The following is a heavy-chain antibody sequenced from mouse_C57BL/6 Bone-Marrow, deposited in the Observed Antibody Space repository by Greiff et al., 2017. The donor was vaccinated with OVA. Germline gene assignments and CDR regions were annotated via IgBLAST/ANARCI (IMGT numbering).Heavy chain of an antibody. CDR3: ARGCYYYGSSYNYAIDY. D-gene: IGHD1-1*01. CDR1: GYSFTDYN. V-gene: IGHV1-39*01. J-gene: IGHJ4*01. CDR2: INPNYGTT. Sequence: VQLQQSGPELVKPGASVKISCKASGYSFTDYNMNWVKQSNGKSLEWIGVINPNYGTTSYNQKFKGKATLTVDQSSSTSYMQLNSLTSEDSAVYYCARGCYYYGSSYNYAIDYWGQGTSVTVSS.